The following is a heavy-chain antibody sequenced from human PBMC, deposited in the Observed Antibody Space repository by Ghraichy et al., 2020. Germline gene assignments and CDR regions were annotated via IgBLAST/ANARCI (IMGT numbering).Heavy chain of an antibody. Sequence: LRLSCAVSDGSLSSGNYYWDWIRQLPGKGLEWIGYIHSSGSTFYNPSLKSRVTISVDTSKNQFSLKLNSVTAADTAVYYCARDYYDSSGYHTFDPWGQGTLVTVS. J-gene: IGHJ5*02. CDR3: ARDYYDSSGYHTFDP. D-gene: IGHD3-22*01. CDR2: IHSSGST. CDR1: DGSLSSGNYY. V-gene: IGHV4-31*11.